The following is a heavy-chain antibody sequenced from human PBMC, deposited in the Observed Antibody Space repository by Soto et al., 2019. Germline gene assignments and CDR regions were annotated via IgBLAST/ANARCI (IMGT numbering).Heavy chain of an antibody. V-gene: IGHV2-5*02. Sequence: QITLKESGPTLVKPTQTLTLTCTFSGFSLSTSGLGVGWIRQPPGKALEWLALIFWDDDKRYSPSLKSRLTITKDTSKNQVVLTMTNMDPVDAATYYCTHHGYYSYGMDVGGQGTTVTVSS. CDR2: IFWDDDK. CDR1: GFSLSTSGLG. CDR3: THHGYYSYGMDV. J-gene: IGHJ6*02. D-gene: IGHD2-8*01.